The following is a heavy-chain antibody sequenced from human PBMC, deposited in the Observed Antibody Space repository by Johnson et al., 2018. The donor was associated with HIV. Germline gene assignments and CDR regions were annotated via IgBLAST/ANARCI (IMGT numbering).Heavy chain of an antibody. V-gene: IGHV3-25*03. CDR3: HNPSSWSPSGAFDI. J-gene: IGHJ3*02. D-gene: IGHD6-13*01. CDR1: QFTFSSYY. Sequence: VQLVESGGGLAKPAWSPRLSCAASQFTFSSYYMNCVHQAPGNGLELVGQVNPNGGSKYLTDSGKDRFNISRDNAKNSLYLQMNSLRDEETAVYYCHNPSSWSPSGAFDIWGQGTMVTVSS. CDR2: VNPNGGSK.